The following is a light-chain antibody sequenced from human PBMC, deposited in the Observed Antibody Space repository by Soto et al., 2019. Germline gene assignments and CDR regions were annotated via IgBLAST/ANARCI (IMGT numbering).Light chain of an antibody. CDR3: SSYGGSNNFV. Sequence: QSVLTQPPSASGSPGQSVTISCTGTSSDVGGYNYVSWYQQHPGKAPKLMIYEVSKRPSGVPDRFSGSKSGTTASLTVSGLQAEDEADYYCSSYGGSNNFVFGPGTKVTVL. J-gene: IGLJ1*01. V-gene: IGLV2-8*01. CDR2: EVS. CDR1: SSDVGGYNY.